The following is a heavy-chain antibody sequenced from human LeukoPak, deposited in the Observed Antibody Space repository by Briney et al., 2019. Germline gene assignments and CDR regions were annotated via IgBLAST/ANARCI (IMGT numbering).Heavy chain of an antibody. D-gene: IGHD1-1*01. V-gene: IGHV3-66*01. Sequence: PGGSLRLSCAASGFTVSTNYMTWVRQAPGKGLEWGSVIYSGGSTYYADSVKGRFTISRDNSKDTLYLQMNSLRAEDTAVYYCARVGYSYAFDVWGQGTMVTVSS. J-gene: IGHJ3*01. CDR1: GFTVSTNY. CDR2: IYSGGST. CDR3: ARVGYSYAFDV.